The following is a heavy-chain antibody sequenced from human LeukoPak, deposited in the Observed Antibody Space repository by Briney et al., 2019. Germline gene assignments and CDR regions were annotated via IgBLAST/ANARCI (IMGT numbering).Heavy chain of an antibody. CDR1: GFTFSNYA. Sequence: GGSLRLSCAASGFTFSNYAMSWVRQAPGKGLEWVSAISGSGGTPYYADSVKGRFSISRDNSRDTLYLQMNGLRAEDAAVYYCAKDGATYFYYYYMDVWGKGTTVTVSS. CDR2: ISGSGGTP. CDR3: AKDGATYFYYYYMDV. D-gene: IGHD1-26*01. J-gene: IGHJ6*03. V-gene: IGHV3-23*01.